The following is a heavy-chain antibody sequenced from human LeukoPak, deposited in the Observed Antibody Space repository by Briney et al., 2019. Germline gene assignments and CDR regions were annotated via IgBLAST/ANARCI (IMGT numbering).Heavy chain of an antibody. J-gene: IGHJ3*02. CDR2: IYYSGTT. CDR3: ARHRASGIVGATRHAFDI. D-gene: IGHD1-26*01. Sequence: SKTLSLTCTVSGGSISSGGYYWGWIRQPPGKGLEWIGSIYYSGTTYYSPSLKSRVTISVDTSKNQFSLRLSSVTAADTAIYYCARHRASGIVGATRHAFDIWGQGAMVTVSS. CDR1: GGSISSGGYY. V-gene: IGHV4-39*01.